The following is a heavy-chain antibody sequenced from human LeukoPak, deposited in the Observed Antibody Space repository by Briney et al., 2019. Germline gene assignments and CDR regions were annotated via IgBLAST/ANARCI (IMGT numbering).Heavy chain of an antibody. Sequence: GASVKVSCKVSGYSLTELSMHWVRQAPGKGLEWMGGFDPEINETIYAQKFQGRVTVTEDTSTDTAYVELRSLRSEDTAVYYCATLYCSTTTCHDYWGQGTLVTVSS. CDR3: ATLYCSTTTCHDY. D-gene: IGHD2-2*01. CDR2: FDPEINET. CDR1: GYSLTELS. J-gene: IGHJ4*02. V-gene: IGHV1-24*01.